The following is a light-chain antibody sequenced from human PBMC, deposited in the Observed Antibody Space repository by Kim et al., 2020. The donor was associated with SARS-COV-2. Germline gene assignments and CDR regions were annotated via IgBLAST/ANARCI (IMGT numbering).Light chain of an antibody. CDR3: AAWDDSLSGPWV. Sequence: QRVSISCSGSSSNIGSNYVYWYQQLPGTAPKLLIYRNNQRPSGVPDRFSGSKSGTSASLAISGLRSEDEADYYCAAWDDSLSGPWVFGGGTKLTV. J-gene: IGLJ3*02. V-gene: IGLV1-47*01. CDR1: SSNIGSNY. CDR2: RNN.